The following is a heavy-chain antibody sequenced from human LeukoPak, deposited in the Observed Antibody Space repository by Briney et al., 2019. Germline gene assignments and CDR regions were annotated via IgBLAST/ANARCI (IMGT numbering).Heavy chain of an antibody. CDR2: IYHSGST. CDR1: GYSISSGYY. D-gene: IGHD2-15*01. V-gene: IGHV4-38-2*01. Sequence: PSETLSLTCAVSGYSISSGYYWGWIRQPPGKGLEWIGSIYHSGSTHYNPSLKSRVTISVDTSKSQFSLKLSSVTAADTAVYYCARCPYCSGGSCYSGYYYYMDVWGKGTTVTVSS. CDR3: ARCPYCSGGSCYSGYYYYMDV. J-gene: IGHJ6*03.